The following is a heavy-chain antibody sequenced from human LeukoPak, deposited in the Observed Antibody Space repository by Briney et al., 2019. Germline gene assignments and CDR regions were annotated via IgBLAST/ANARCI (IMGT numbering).Heavy chain of an antibody. CDR3: ARDPGLGFVVVTAPQVGYGMDV. V-gene: IGHV3-30-3*01. CDR1: GFTFSSYA. J-gene: IGHJ6*02. CDR2: ISYDGSNK. D-gene: IGHD2-21*02. Sequence: GRSLRLSCAASGFTFSSYAMHWVRQAPGKGLEWVAVISYDGSNKYYADSVKGRFTISRDNSKNTLYLQMNSLRAEDTAAYYCARDPGLGFVVVTAPQVGYGMDVWGQGTTVTVSS.